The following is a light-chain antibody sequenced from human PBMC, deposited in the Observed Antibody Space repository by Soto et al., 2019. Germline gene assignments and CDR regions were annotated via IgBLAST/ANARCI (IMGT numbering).Light chain of an antibody. CDR1: QSVSSSF. V-gene: IGKV3-20*01. CDR3: QQYGSSPRT. J-gene: IGKJ1*01. CDR2: RAS. Sequence: EIVLTQSPGTLSLSPGERATLSCRASQSVSSSFLAWYQQKPGQAPRLLIYRASSRATGIPDRFSGSGSGTDFTLTISRLEPEDFAVYYYQQYGSSPRTFGQGTKVEIK.